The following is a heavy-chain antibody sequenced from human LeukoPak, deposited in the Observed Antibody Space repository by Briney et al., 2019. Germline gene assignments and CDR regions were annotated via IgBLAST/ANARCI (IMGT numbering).Heavy chain of an antibody. V-gene: IGHV1-2*02. CDR1: GYTFTGYY. Sequence: ASVKVSCKASGYTFTGYYMHWVRQAPGQGLEWMGWINPNSGGTNYALKFQGRVTMTRDTSISTAYMELSRLRSDDTAVYYCALQGIAAAGPSTFDAFDIWGQGTMVTVSS. J-gene: IGHJ3*02. D-gene: IGHD6-13*01. CDR3: ALQGIAAAGPSTFDAFDI. CDR2: INPNSGGT.